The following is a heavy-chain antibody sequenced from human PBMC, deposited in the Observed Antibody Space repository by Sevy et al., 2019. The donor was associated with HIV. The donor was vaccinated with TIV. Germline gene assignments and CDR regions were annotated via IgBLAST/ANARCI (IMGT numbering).Heavy chain of an antibody. CDR2: ITPSRGST. CDR1: GYSFTSYY. Sequence: ASVKVSCKASGYSFTSYYMDWVRQAPGQGLEWVGKITPSRGSTSYAQKFQARVTMTRDTSSGTVYLELSNLSSEDTAVYYCARGDFYDFWSDTWGQGTPVTVSS. V-gene: IGHV1-46*01. D-gene: IGHD3-3*01. CDR3: ARGDFYDFWSDT. J-gene: IGHJ4*03.